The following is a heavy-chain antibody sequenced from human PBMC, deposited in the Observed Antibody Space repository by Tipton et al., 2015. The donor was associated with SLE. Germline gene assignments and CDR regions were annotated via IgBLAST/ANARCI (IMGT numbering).Heavy chain of an antibody. Sequence: LRLSCAVYGGSFSGHYWSWIRQPPGKGLEWIGEINHSGSTNYNPSLKSRVTISVDTSKNQFSLKLSSVTAADTAVYYCARGRGRGDYWGQGTLVTVSS. CDR2: INHSGST. D-gene: IGHD3-10*01. CDR1: GGSFSGHY. J-gene: IGHJ4*02. V-gene: IGHV4-34*01. CDR3: ARGRGRGDY.